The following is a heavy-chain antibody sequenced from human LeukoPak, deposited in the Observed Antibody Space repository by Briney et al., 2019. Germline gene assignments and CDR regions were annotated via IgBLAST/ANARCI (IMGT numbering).Heavy chain of an antibody. CDR3: ARGGVAKLGPLDL. J-gene: IGHJ5*02. CDR1: GHIFTSYG. V-gene: IGHV1-18*01. CDR2: ISTYNRNT. D-gene: IGHD7-27*01. Sequence: ASVRVSFKASGHIFTSYGLSWVRQALGQGLEWMGWISTYNRNTNSAQKFQDRVTMITDTSTNTAYMELRSQRSEDTAVYYCARGGVAKLGPLDLWGQGTLVTVSS.